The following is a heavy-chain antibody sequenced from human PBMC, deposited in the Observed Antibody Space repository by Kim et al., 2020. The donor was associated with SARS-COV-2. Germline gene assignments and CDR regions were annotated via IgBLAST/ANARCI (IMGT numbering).Heavy chain of an antibody. CDR2: INPSGGST. Sequence: ASVKVSCKASGYTFTSYYMHWVRQAPGQGLEWMGIINPSGGSTSYAQKFQGRVTMTRDTSTSTVYMELSSLRSEDTAVYYCARDRRVGATEGDAFDIWGQGTMVTVSS. CDR1: GYTFTSYY. D-gene: IGHD1-26*01. V-gene: IGHV1-46*01. CDR3: ARDRRVGATEGDAFDI. J-gene: IGHJ3*02.